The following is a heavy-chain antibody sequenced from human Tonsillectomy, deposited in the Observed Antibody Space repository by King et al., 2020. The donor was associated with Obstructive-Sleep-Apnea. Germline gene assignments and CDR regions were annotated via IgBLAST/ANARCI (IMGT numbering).Heavy chain of an antibody. V-gene: IGHV3-48*04. CDR2: ISTSSSAI. CDR1: GFTFRSYS. D-gene: IGHD6-13*01. Sequence: VQLVESGGGLVQPGGSLRLSCAASGFTFRSYSMNWVRQAPGKGLEWVSYISTSSSAIYYADSVKGRFIISRDNAENSLYLQMNSVRAEDTAVYWCARDRQQLVPGYYYYGLDDWGQGTTVTVSS. CDR3: ARDRQQLVPGYYYYGLDD. J-gene: IGHJ6*02.